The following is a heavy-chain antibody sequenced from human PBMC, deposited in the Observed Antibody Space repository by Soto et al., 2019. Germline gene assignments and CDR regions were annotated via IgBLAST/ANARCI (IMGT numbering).Heavy chain of an antibody. CDR2: ISGSGGST. D-gene: IGHD3-3*01. CDR1: GFTFSSYV. V-gene: IGHV3-23*01. J-gene: IGHJ4*02. CDR3: AKGITIFGVVMTFDY. Sequence: EVQLLESGGGLVQPGGSLRLSCAASGFTFSSYVMSWVRQAPGKGLEWVSAISGSGGSTYYADSVKGRFTISRDNSKNTLYLQMNSLRAEDTAVYYCAKGITIFGVVMTFDYWGQGTLVTVSS.